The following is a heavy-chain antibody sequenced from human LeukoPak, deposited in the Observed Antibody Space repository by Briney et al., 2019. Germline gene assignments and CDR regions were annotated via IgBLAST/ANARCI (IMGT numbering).Heavy chain of an antibody. CDR2: IYYSGST. Sequence: PSETLSLTCTVSGGSISSYYWSWIRQPPGKGLEWIGYIYYSGSTNYNPSLKSRVTISVDTSKNQFSLKLSSVTAADTAVYYCARVYQERAIVVVIKSWFDPWGQGTLVTVSS. J-gene: IGHJ5*02. D-gene: IGHD3-22*01. V-gene: IGHV4-59*01. CDR3: ARVYQERAIVVVIKSWFDP. CDR1: GGSISSYY.